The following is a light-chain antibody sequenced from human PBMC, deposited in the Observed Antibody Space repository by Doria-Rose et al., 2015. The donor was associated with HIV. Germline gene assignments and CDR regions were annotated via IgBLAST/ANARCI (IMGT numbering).Light chain of an antibody. J-gene: IGKJ4*01. CDR2: KAS. V-gene: IGKV1-5*03. Sequence: DIQMTQSPSTLSTSVGDRVTITCRASQSISSWLAWYQQKPGKAPKLLIYKASNLETGVPSRFSGSGSGTEFTLTISSLQPDDFATYYCQQYISYPLTFGGGTKVEIK. CDR3: QQYISYPLT. CDR1: QSISSW.